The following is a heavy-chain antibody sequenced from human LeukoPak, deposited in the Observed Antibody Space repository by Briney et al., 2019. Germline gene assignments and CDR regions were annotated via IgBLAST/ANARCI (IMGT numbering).Heavy chain of an antibody. D-gene: IGHD1-26*01. J-gene: IGHJ4*02. CDR2: INPNSGGT. CDR3: ARGGLVTRVGATTPRY. V-gene: IGHV1-2*02. Sequence: ASVKVSCKASGYTFTSYDINWVRQATGQGLEWMGWINPNSGGTNYAQKFQGRVTMTRDTSISTAYMELSRLRSDDTAVYYCARGGLVTRVGATTPRYWGQGTLVTVSS. CDR1: GYTFTSYD.